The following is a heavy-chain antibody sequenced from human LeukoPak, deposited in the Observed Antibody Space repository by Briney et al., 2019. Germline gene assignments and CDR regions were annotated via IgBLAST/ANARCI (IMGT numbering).Heavy chain of an antibody. J-gene: IGHJ6*02. CDR3: TEDNWGLGRDYYYYYYGMDV. V-gene: IGHV3-15*01. Sequence: GGSLRLSCAASGFTFSNAWMSWVRQAPGKGLEWVGRIKSKTDGGTTDYAAPVKGRFTISRDDSKNTLYLQMNSLKTEDTAVYYCTEDNWGLGRDYYYYYYGMDVWGQGTTVTVSS. D-gene: IGHD7-27*01. CDR2: IKSKTDGGTT. CDR1: GFTFSNAW.